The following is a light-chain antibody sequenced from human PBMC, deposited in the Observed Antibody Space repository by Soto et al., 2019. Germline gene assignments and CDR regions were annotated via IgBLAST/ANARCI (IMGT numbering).Light chain of an antibody. Sequence: EIVMTQSPATLSVSPGERATLSCRASQSISSNLAWYQQKPGQAPRLLIYGASTRATGTPGRFSGSGSGTEFTLTISSLQSEDFPIYYCQQYNNWPPWTFGQGTKVEIK. CDR2: GAS. CDR3: QQYNNWPPWT. CDR1: QSISSN. V-gene: IGKV3-15*01. J-gene: IGKJ1*01.